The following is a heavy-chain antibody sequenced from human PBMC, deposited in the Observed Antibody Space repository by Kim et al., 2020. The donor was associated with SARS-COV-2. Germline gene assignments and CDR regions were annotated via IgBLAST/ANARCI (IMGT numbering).Heavy chain of an antibody. D-gene: IGHD3-16*01. V-gene: IGHV6-1*01. CDR3: ARDRRVESGGRYVYGMDV. CDR2: TYYRSTWSS. J-gene: IGHJ6*01. CDR1: GDSVSSKAAT. Sequence: SQTLSLTCVISGDSVSSKAATWNWMRQSPSRGLEWLGRTYYRSTWSSDYATFVEGRITINPDTSKNQFSLQLNAVTPEDTAVYYCARDRRVESGGRYVYGMDVWGQGTTVTVSS.